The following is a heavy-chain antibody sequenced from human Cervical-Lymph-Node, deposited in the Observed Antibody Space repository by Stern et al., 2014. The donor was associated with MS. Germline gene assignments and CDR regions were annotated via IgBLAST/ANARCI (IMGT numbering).Heavy chain of an antibody. CDR3: VRAKIAAAGTTFDY. CDR1: EFTFNSYG. J-gene: IGHJ4*02. D-gene: IGHD6-13*01. V-gene: IGHV3-33*01. Sequence: VQLVQSGGGVVQPGRSLRLSCAASEFTFNSYGMHWVRQAPGKGLEWVAGIWYDGSKESYADSVKGRFPISRDNSKKTLYVQMNSLSVEDTAVYYCVRAKIAAAGTTFDYWGQGTLVTVSS. CDR2: IWYDGSKE.